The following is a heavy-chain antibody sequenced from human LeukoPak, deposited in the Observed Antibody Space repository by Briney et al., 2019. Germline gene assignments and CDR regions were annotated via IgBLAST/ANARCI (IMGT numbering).Heavy chain of an antibody. Sequence: SETLSLTCTVSGGSISSSSYYWGWIRQPPGKGLEWIGSIYYSGSTNYNPSLKSRVTISVDTSKNQFSLKLSSVTAADTAVYYCARVELSWSGYYINYWGQGTLVTVSS. CDR3: ARVELSWSGYYINY. CDR2: IYYSGST. CDR1: GGSISSSSYY. V-gene: IGHV4-39*07. J-gene: IGHJ4*02. D-gene: IGHD3-3*01.